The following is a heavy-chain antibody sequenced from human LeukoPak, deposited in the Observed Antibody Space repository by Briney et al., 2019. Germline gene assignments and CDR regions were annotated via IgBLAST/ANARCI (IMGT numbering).Heavy chain of an antibody. D-gene: IGHD1-1*01. J-gene: IGHJ4*02. CDR3: ARDRNWNDGIDY. CDR1: GFSFSSSW. V-gene: IGHV3-74*01. CDR2: INDDGTST. Sequence: GGSLRLSCAASGFSFSSSWMHWVRQAPGTGLVWVSRINDDGTSTTYADSVKGRFTISRDNAKNSLYLQMNSLGAEDTAVYYCARDRNWNDGIDYWGQGTLVTVSS.